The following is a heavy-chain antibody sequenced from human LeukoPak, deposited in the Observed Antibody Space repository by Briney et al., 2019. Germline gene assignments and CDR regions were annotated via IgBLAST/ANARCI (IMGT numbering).Heavy chain of an antibody. Sequence: SVKVSCKASGGTFSSYAISWVRQAPGQWLEWMGGIIPIFGTANYAQKFQGRVTITADESTSTAYMELSSLRSEDTAVYYCARGQIVVVPAAMGYGWFDPWGQGTLVTVSS. CDR3: ARGQIVVVPAAMGYGWFDP. V-gene: IGHV1-69*13. J-gene: IGHJ5*02. D-gene: IGHD2-2*01. CDR2: IIPIFGTA. CDR1: GGTFSSYA.